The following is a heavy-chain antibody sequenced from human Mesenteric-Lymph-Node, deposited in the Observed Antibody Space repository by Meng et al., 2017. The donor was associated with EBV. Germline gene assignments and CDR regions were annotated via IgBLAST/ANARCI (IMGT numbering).Heavy chain of an antibody. V-gene: IGHV6-1*01. D-gene: IGHD3-10*01. CDR2: TNYRSKWYN. CDR1: GDSVSSSSAA. J-gene: IGHJ2*01. CDR3: ARGATSGFEI. Sequence: QVQLQQSGQGLVKLSQTLVLTCGLSGDSVSSSSAAWTWIRQSPSRGLERLGRTNYRSKWYNDYAVFVKSRITINPDTSKNQFSLQLNSVTPEDTAVYYCARGATSGFEIWGRGPLGTVAS.